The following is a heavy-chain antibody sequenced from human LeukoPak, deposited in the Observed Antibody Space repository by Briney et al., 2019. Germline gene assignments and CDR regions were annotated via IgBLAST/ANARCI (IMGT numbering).Heavy chain of an antibody. V-gene: IGHV4-4*07. CDR3: ARVSSAGIWDY. CDR2: IYTSGST. Sequence: SETLSLTCTVSGGSFSGYYWSWIRQPAGKGLEWIGRIYTSGSTNYNHSLKSRVTMSVDTSKNQFSLKLSSVTAADTAVYYCARVSSAGIWDYWGQGTQVTVSS. J-gene: IGHJ4*02. CDR1: GGSFSGYY. D-gene: IGHD6-19*01.